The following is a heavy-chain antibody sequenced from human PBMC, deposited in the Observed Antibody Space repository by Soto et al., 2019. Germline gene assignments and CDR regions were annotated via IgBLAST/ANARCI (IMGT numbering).Heavy chain of an antibody. CDR3: ATGRGVNFYYGMDV. D-gene: IGHD3-10*01. J-gene: IGHJ6*02. CDR1: GFTFSSYA. V-gene: IGHV3-23*01. Sequence: EVQLLESGGGLVQPGGSLRLSCAASGFTFSSYAMSWVRQAPGKGLEWVSAISGSGGSTYYADSVKGRFTTSRDNSKNTLYLQMNSLRAEDTAVYYCATGRGVNFYYGMDVWGQGTTVTVSS. CDR2: ISGSGGST.